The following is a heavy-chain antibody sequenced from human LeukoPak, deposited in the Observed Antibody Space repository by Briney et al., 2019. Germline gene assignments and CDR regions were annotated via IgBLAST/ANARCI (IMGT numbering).Heavy chain of an antibody. Sequence: PGGSLRLSCAASGFTFSDYYMSWIRQAPGKGLEWVSYIRSSGSTIYYADSVKGRFTISRDNAKNSLYLQMNSLRAEDTAVYYCARDHGIAAAGHTFDYWGQGTLVTVSS. CDR2: IRSSGSTI. V-gene: IGHV3-11*01. D-gene: IGHD6-13*01. J-gene: IGHJ4*02. CDR1: GFTFSDYY. CDR3: ARDHGIAAAGHTFDY.